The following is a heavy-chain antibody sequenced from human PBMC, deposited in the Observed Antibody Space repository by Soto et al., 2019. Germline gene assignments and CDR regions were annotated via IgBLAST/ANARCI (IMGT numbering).Heavy chain of an antibody. Sequence: GASVKVSCKASGYTFTSYYMHWVRQAPGQGLEWMGIINPSGGSTSYAQKFQGRVTMTRDTSTSTVYMELSSLRSEDTAVYYCAKDNSGSYFRYDYYGMDVWGQGTTVNVSS. J-gene: IGHJ6*02. CDR2: INPSGGST. CDR3: AKDNSGSYFRYDYYGMDV. V-gene: IGHV1-46*01. CDR1: GYTFTSYY. D-gene: IGHD1-26*01.